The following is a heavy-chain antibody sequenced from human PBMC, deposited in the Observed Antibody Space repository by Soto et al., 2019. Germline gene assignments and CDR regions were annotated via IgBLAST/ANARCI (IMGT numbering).Heavy chain of an antibody. J-gene: IGHJ3*01. CDR2: FIPIFRTL. CDR1: GGIFGSHG. Sequence: QVQLIQSEAEVKKPGSSVRVSCTASGGIFGSHGFSGVRQAPGQRLEWVGGFIPIFRTLTYTEKFQARVRIAADETTNTVYMDLSSLTSEDTAVYYCVRDRRIYYSVPHDEFVASDYEVWGQVTMVSVSS. CDR3: VRDRRIYYSVPHDEFVASDYEV. D-gene: IGHD3-10*02. V-gene: IGHV1-69*01.